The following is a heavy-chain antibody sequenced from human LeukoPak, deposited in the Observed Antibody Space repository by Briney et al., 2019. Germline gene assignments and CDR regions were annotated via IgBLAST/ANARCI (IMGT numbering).Heavy chain of an antibody. CDR2: IIPILGIA. D-gene: IGHD2-2*01. J-gene: IGHJ4*02. Sequence: GASVKVSCKASGGTFSSYAISWVRQAPGQGLEWMGRIIPILGIANYAQKFQGRVTITADKSTSTAYMELSSLRSEDTAVYYCAKVRDYCSSTSCYPYYFDYWGQGTLVTVSS. V-gene: IGHV1-69*04. CDR1: GGTFSSYA. CDR3: AKVRDYCSSTSCYPYYFDY.